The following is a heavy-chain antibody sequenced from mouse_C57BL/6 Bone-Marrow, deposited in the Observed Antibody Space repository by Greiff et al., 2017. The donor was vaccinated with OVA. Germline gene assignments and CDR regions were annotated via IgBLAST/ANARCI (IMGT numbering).Heavy chain of an antibody. J-gene: IGHJ4*01. CDR3: ARRTAQAYYYAMDY. V-gene: IGHV5-12*01. Sequence: EVQLVESGGGLVQPGGSLKLSCAASGFTFSDYYMYWVRQTPEKRLEWVAYISNGGGSTYYPDTVKGRFTISRDNAKNTLYLQMSRLKSEDTAMYYCARRTAQAYYYAMDYWGQGTSVTVSS. CDR1: GFTFSDYY. D-gene: IGHD3-2*02. CDR2: ISNGGGST.